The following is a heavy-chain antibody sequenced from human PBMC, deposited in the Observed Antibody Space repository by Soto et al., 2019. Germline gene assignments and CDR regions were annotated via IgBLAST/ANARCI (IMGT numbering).Heavy chain of an antibody. CDR1: GFTFSSYG. Sequence: GGSLRLSCAASGFTFSSYGMHWVRQAPGKGLEWVAVIWYDGSNKYYADSVKGRFTISRDNSKNTLYLQMNSLRAEDTAVYYCARESFLGYCSGGSCYPAYWGQGTLVTVSS. V-gene: IGHV3-33*01. CDR3: ARESFLGYCSGGSCYPAY. J-gene: IGHJ4*02. D-gene: IGHD2-15*01. CDR2: IWYDGSNK.